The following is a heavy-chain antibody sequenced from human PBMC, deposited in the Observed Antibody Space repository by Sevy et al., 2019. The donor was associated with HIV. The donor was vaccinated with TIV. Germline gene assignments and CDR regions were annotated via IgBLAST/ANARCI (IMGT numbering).Heavy chain of an antibody. J-gene: IGHJ6*03. V-gene: IGHV3-30*18. D-gene: IGHD4-17*01. CDR2: ISYDGSNK. CDR3: AKDALYGDYAGYYMDV. Sequence: GGSLRLSCAASGFTFSSYGMHWVSQAPGKGLEWVAVISYDGSNKYYADSVKGRFTISRDNSKNTLYLQMNSLRAEDTAVYYCAKDALYGDYAGYYMDVWGKGTTVTVSS. CDR1: GFTFSSYG.